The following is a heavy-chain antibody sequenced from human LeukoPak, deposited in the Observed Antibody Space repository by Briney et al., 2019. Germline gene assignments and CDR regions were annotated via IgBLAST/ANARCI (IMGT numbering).Heavy chain of an antibody. CDR3: AKQNCSSTSCYSDD. Sequence: GGSLRLSCAASGFTFSSYGMHWVRQAPGKGLEWVAVIWYDGSNKYYADSVKGRFTISRDNSKNTLYLQMNSLRAEDTAVYYCAKQNCSSTSCYSDDWGQGTLVTVSS. V-gene: IGHV3-33*06. CDR2: IWYDGSNK. CDR1: GFTFSSYG. J-gene: IGHJ4*02. D-gene: IGHD2-2*01.